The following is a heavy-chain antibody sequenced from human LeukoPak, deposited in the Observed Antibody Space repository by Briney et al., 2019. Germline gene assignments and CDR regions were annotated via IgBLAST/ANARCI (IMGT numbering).Heavy chain of an antibody. CDR1: RCPFINYP. CDR3: AKDYYYDSSGYYSTRLDS. Sequence: GGSLRLSCAASRCPFINYPLTWVRQTPGKGVAWVSVISGSGSSTYYVDYVEGRFTISRDNSKNTLYLQMNSLRAEDTAVYYCAKDYYYDSSGYYSTRLDSWGQGTLVTVSS. J-gene: IGHJ4*02. CDR2: ISGSGSST. V-gene: IGHV3-23*01. D-gene: IGHD3-22*01.